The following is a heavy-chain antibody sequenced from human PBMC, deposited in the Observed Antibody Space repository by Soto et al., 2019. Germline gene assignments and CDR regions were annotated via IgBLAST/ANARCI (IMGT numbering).Heavy chain of an antibody. CDR3: ARVGYNFWSSYHYYGMDV. D-gene: IGHD3-3*01. CDR2: IIPIVTTP. CDR1: GGTFSSYA. V-gene: IGHV1-69*06. Sequence: QVRLVQSGAEVKKPGSSVKVSCEASGGTFSSYAVTWVRQAPGQGLEWMGGIIPIVTTPNYAQKFQGRLTISADKSTSTSYMGLSSLSSEDTGVYYCARVGYNFWSSYHYYGMDVWGQGTTVIVSS. J-gene: IGHJ6*02.